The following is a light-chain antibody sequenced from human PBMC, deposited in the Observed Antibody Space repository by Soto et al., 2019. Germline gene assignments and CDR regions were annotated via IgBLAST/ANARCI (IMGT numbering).Light chain of an antibody. V-gene: IGKV1-12*01. CDR2: GAS. J-gene: IGKJ2*01. Sequence: DIQMTQSPSSVSASVGDRVTLTCRASQGISTWLAWYQQKPGKVPKLLIYGASRLQTGVPSRFSGSGSGIDFTLTISSLQPEDFATYYCQQASSLPHTFGQGTRVEIK. CDR1: QGISTW. CDR3: QQASSLPHT.